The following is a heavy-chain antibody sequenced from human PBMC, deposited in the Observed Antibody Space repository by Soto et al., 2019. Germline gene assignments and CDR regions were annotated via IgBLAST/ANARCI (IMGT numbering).Heavy chain of an antibody. D-gene: IGHD3-10*01. J-gene: IGHJ5*02. V-gene: IGHV4-34*01. CDR2: INHSGST. CDR1: GGSFSGYY. Sequence: PSATLSLTCAVYGGSFSGYYWSWIRQPPGKGLEWIGEINHSGSTNYNPSLKSRVTISVDTSKNQFSLKLSSVTAADTAVYYCARERAVLLWFGEFNWFDPWGQGTLVTAPQ. CDR3: ARERAVLLWFGEFNWFDP.